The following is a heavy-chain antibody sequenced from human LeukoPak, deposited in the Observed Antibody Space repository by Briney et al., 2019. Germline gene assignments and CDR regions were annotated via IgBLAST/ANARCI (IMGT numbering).Heavy chain of an antibody. J-gene: IGHJ4*02. V-gene: IGHV1-2*02. CDR1: GYTFSGYY. CDR3: ARGRRCSGGSCYLVY. CDR2: INPNSGGT. Sequence: ASVKVSCKASGYTFSGYYMQWVRQAPGQGLEWMGWINPNSGGTNYAQKFQGRITLTRDTSISTVYMELRGLNSDDTAVYYCARGRRCSGGSCYLVYWGQGTLLTVSS. D-gene: IGHD2-15*01.